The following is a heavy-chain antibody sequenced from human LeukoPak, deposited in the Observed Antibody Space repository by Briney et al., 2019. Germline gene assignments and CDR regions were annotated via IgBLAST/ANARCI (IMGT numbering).Heavy chain of an antibody. Sequence: GGSLRLSCAASGYTFSRYGMQWVRRARERGLECVAFIRYDGSNKYYADSVKGRFTISRDNSKNTLYLQMDSLRAEDTAVYYCASPYSSSWYYFDYWGQGTLVTVSS. CDR3: ASPYSSSWYYFDY. V-gene: IGHV3-30*02. D-gene: IGHD6-13*01. CDR2: IRYDGSNK. J-gene: IGHJ4*02. CDR1: GYTFSRYG.